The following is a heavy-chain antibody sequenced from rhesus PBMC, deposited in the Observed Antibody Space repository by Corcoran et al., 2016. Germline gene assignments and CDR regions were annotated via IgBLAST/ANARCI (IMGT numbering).Heavy chain of an antibody. CDR2: INPYNGNT. Sequence: QVQLVQSGAEVKTPGSSVKVSCKASGYPFTDYSVHWVRQAPRQGLEWMGWINPYNGNTKYEQRFQGRVTMTRDTSTSTAYMELISLTSEDTADYYCARGDGTGYYYFDSWGRGVLVTVSS. CDR3: ARGDGTGYYYFDS. CDR1: GYPFTDYS. D-gene: IGHD6-31*01. V-gene: IGHV1S2*01. J-gene: IGHJ4*01.